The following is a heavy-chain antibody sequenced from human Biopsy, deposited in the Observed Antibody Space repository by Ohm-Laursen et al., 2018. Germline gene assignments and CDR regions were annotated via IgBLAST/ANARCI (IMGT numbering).Heavy chain of an antibody. CDR2: VYNGGIT. V-gene: IGHV4-59*07. CDR1: GGSIISYY. J-gene: IGHJ5*02. CDR3: ARTPRDSFWSGSYKRGLWFDP. Sequence: SDTLSLTCSVSGGSIISYYWTWIRQPPGKGLEWIEHVYNGGITNYNPSLKSRVTISKDTSKNQFSLQVNSVTAADTAVYYCARTPRDSFWSGSYKRGLWFDPWGRGTLVIVSS. D-gene: IGHD3-3*01.